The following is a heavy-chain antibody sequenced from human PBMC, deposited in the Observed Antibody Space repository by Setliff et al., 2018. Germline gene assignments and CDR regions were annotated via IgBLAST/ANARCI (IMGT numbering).Heavy chain of an antibody. J-gene: IGHJ1*01. CDR2: FDPEDGET. CDR3: ATRGDSGSYYAAEYFQH. D-gene: IGHD1-26*01. V-gene: IGHV1-24*01. CDR1: GYTLTELS. Sequence: GASVQVSCKVSGYTLTELSMHWVRQAPGKGLEWMGGFDPEDGETIYAQKFQGRVTMTEDTSTDTAYMELSSLRSEDTAAYYCATRGDSGSYYAAEYFQHWGQGTLVTVSS.